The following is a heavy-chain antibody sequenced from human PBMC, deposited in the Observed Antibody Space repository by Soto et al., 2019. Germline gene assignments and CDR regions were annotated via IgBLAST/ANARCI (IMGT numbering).Heavy chain of an antibody. V-gene: IGHV3-9*01. CDR3: ERYGGSYHFDY. D-gene: IGHD1-26*01. CDR2: INWKSDI. J-gene: IGHJ4*02. CDR1: GFTFDDNA. Sequence: GGSLRLSCAVSGFTFDDNAMHWVRQAPEKGLEWVSGINWKSDIGYADSVKGRFTISRDNAENSLYLQMNSLRAEDTAVYYCERYGGSYHFDYWGQGTLVTVSS.